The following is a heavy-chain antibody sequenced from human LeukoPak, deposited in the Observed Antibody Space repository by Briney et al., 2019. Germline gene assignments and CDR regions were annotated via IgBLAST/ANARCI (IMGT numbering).Heavy chain of an antibody. CDR3: ARSVRYGGATTYNWFDP. J-gene: IGHJ5*02. Sequence: ASVKVSCKASGYTFGTHWMHWVRQAPGQGLEWMGIINPSGGSTSYAQKFQGRVTMTRDMSTSTVYMELSSLRSEDTAVYYCARSVRYGGATTYNWFDPWGQGTLVTVSS. D-gene: IGHD3-16*01. CDR1: GYTFGTHW. V-gene: IGHV1-46*01. CDR2: INPSGGST.